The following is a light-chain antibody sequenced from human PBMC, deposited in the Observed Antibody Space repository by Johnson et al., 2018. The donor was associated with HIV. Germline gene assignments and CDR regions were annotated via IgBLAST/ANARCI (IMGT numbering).Light chain of an antibody. Sequence: QSVLTQPPSVSAAPGQKVTISCSGSSSNIGNNYVSWYQQLPGTVPKLLIYDNNERPSGIPDRFSGSKSGTSATLGITGLQTGDEADYYCGTWDSSLSAFYVFGTGTKVTVL. CDR1: SSNIGNNY. CDR2: DNN. CDR3: GTWDSSLSAFYV. J-gene: IGLJ1*01. V-gene: IGLV1-51*01.